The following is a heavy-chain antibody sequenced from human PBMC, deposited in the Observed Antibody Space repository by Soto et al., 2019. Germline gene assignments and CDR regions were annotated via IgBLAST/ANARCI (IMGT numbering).Heavy chain of an antibody. Sequence: QVQLQESGPGLVKPSETLSLTCTISGGSISRFYWSWIRQPPGKGLEWIGSIYDSGSTNYNPSLKSRVNISLDTSKKQLSLQLRSVIAADTAVYYCARDGGSGSNNYYYFGLDVWGQGTTVTVSS. CDR1: GGSISRFY. CDR3: ARDGGSGSNNYYYFGLDV. J-gene: IGHJ6*02. V-gene: IGHV4-59*01. CDR2: IYDSGST. D-gene: IGHD3-22*01.